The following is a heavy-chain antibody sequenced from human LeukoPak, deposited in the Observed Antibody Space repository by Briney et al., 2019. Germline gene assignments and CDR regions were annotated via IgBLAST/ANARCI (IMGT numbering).Heavy chain of an antibody. D-gene: IGHD6-13*01. Sequence: PGGSLRLSCAASGFTFSSYAMSWVRQAPGKGLEWVSVISGSGDSTFYADSVKGRFTISRDNSKNTLSLQINSLRAEDTAVYYCEKGIAESGNSQIFDYWGQGTLATVSS. J-gene: IGHJ4*02. CDR2: ISGSGDST. V-gene: IGHV3-23*01. CDR1: GFTFSSYA. CDR3: EKGIAESGNSQIFDY.